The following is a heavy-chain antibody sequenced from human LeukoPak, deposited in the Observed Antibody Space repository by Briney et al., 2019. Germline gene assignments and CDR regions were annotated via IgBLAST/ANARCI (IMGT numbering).Heavy chain of an antibody. V-gene: IGHV3-21*01. CDR3: ARGIRSEPYTHYYYYSMDV. CDR2: ISSSSSYI. Sequence: KPGGSLRLSCAASGFTFSSYSMNWVRQAPGKGLEWVSSISSSSSYIYYADSVKGRFTISRDNAKNSLYLQMNSLRAEDTAVYYCARGIRSEPYTHYYYYSMDVWGQGTTVTVSS. D-gene: IGHD1-26*01. CDR1: GFTFSSYS. J-gene: IGHJ6*02.